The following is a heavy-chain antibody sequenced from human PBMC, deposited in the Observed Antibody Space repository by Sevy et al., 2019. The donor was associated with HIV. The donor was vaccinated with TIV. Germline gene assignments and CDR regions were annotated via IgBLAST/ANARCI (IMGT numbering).Heavy chain of an antibody. CDR2: ISSSGSTI. J-gene: IGHJ6*02. V-gene: IGHV3-11*01. CDR1: GFTFSDYY. Sequence: GGSLRLSCAASGFTFSDYYMSWIRQAPGKGLEWLSYISSSGSTIYYADSVKGRFTSSRDNAKNSLYLQMNSLRAEDTAVYYCAREGQQLVRNYYYYYGMDVWGQGTTVTVSS. CDR3: AREGQQLVRNYYYYYGMDV. D-gene: IGHD6-13*01.